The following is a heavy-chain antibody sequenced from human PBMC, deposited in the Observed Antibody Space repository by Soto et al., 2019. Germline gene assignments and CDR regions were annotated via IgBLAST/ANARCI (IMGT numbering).Heavy chain of an antibody. CDR3: AARRSGLYAMDV. D-gene: IGHD1-26*01. V-gene: IGHV1-58*01. Sequence: MQLVQSGPEVKKPGTSVKVSCKASGFTFSTSAVQWVRQARGQRLEWMGWIVGGSGNTNYAQNSQERVIITRDMSTSTVYMELSSLRSDETAVYFCAARRSGLYAMDVWGQGTTVTVSS. CDR2: IVGGSGNT. J-gene: IGHJ6*02. CDR1: GFTFSTSA.